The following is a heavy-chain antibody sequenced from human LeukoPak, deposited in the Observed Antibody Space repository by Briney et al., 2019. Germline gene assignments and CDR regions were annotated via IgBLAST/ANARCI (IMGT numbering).Heavy chain of an antibody. V-gene: IGHV4-39*01. CDR1: GGSTSSSNCL. D-gene: IGHD2-2*01. CDR2: IHCGGST. Sequence: SETLSLTCTVSGGSTSSSNCLWGWIRQPPGMGLEWIASIHCGGSTYYNPSLKSRVTISVDTSKSQFSLKLSSVTAADTAVYYCAQYQVHPLRFDSWGQGTLVTVSS. CDR3: AQYQVHPLRFDS. J-gene: IGHJ4*02.